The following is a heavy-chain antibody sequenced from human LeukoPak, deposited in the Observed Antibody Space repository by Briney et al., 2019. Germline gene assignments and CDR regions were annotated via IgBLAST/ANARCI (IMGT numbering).Heavy chain of an antibody. CDR3: ARDDSSGYYQYYFDY. V-gene: IGHV1-69*13. Sequence: ASVKVSCKASGGTFSSYAISWVRQAPGQGLEWMGGIIPIFGTANYAQKFQGRVTITADESTSTAYMELSGLRSEDTAVYYCARDDSSGYYQYYFDYWGQGTLVTVSS. CDR2: IIPIFGTA. D-gene: IGHD3-22*01. CDR1: GGTFSSYA. J-gene: IGHJ4*02.